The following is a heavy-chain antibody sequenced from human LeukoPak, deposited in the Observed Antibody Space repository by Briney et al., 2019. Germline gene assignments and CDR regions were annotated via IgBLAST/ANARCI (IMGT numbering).Heavy chain of an antibody. J-gene: IGHJ4*03. CDR3: ARHSKYCSSTSCYLDY. CDR2: VHSSGST. D-gene: IGHD2-2*01. Sequence: SQTLSLTCTVSGGSISSGSYYWNWVRQPAGKGLEWIGRVHSSGSTNYNPSLKSRVTISVDTSKNEFSLKLSSVTAADTAVYYCARHSKYCSSTSCYLDYWGQGTMVTVSS. CDR1: GGSISSGSYY. V-gene: IGHV4-61*02.